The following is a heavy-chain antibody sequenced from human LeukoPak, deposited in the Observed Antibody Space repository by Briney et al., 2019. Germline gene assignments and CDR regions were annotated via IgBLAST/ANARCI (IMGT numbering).Heavy chain of an antibody. CDR1: GFTFSSYW. CDR2: IKVDGTEK. Sequence: GPCLRLAWAASGFTFSSYWMSWVRQPAGNGLESVANIKVDGTEKYYVASVKGRFTISRDNAKNSLYLQMNSLRAEDTAVYYCARRSSGWYEWCFQYWGQGTLVTVSS. CDR3: ARRSSGWYEWCFQY. D-gene: IGHD6-19*01. V-gene: IGHV3-7*01. J-gene: IGHJ4*02.